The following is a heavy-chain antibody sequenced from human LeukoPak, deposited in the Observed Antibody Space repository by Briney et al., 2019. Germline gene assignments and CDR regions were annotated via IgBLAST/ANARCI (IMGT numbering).Heavy chain of an antibody. CDR2: TYTSGST. J-gene: IGHJ4*02. Sequence: SETLSLTCTVSGGSISSYYWSWIRQPAGKGLEWIGRTYTSGSTNYNPSLKSRVTMSVDTSKNQFSLKLSSVTAADTAVYYCAREEEDYYDSSGYYGDWGQGTLVTVSS. V-gene: IGHV4-4*07. D-gene: IGHD3-22*01. CDR3: AREEEDYYDSSGYYGD. CDR1: GGSISSYY.